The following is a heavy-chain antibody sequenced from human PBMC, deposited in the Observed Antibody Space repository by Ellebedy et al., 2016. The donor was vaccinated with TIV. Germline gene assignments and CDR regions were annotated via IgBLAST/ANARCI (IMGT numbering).Heavy chain of an antibody. J-gene: IGHJ4*02. CDR2: MNQVGSEK. Sequence: GESLKISCAASGFTFTTYWMSWVRQAPGKGLEWVANMNQVGSEKYYVDSVKGRFTISSDNAQNSLYLHMNNLRAEDTAVYYCARDPNSPGDTGYGDYWGQGVVVTVST. D-gene: IGHD5-12*01. CDR3: ARDPNSPGDTGYGDY. CDR1: GFTFTTYW. V-gene: IGHV3-7*03.